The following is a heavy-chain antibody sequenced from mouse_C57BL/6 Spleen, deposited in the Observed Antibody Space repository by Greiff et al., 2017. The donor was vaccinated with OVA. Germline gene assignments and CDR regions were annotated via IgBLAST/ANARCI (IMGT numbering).Heavy chain of an antibody. Sequence: QVQLQQSGAELARPGASVKLSCKASGYTFTSYGISWVKQRTGQGLEWIGEIYPRSGNTYYNEKFKGKATLTADKSSSTAYMDVRSLTSEDSAVYFCARGEDGYYSMDYWGQGTSVTVSS. D-gene: IGHD2-3*01. J-gene: IGHJ4*01. V-gene: IGHV1-81*01. CDR1: GYTFTSYG. CDR2: IYPRSGNT. CDR3: ARGEDGYYSMDY.